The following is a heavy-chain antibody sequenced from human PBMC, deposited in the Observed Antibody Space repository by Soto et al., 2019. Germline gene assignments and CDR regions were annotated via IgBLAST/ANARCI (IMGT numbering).Heavy chain of an antibody. J-gene: IGHJ6*02. D-gene: IGHD4-17*01. CDR2: IFSDNER. CDR3: VRMNADSYQFYYAMDV. Sequence: SGPTLVNPTETLTLTCTVSGFSLSTGRMGVSWIRQPPGKALEWLAHIFSDNERSYSTSMQGRLTISKDPSGSQVVLSMTNLDPVDTGTYYCVRMNADSYQFYYAMDVWGQGTTVT. V-gene: IGHV2-26*01. CDR1: GFSLSTGRMG.